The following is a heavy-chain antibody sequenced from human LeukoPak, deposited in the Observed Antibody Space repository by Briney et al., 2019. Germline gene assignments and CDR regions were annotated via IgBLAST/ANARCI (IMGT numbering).Heavy chain of an antibody. CDR3: AKSGYSYGYVDY. J-gene: IGHJ4*02. Sequence: PGRSLRLSCAASGFTFDDYAMHWVRQAPGKGLEWVSGISWNSGSIGYADSVKGRFTISRGNAKNSLYLQMNSLRAEDTALYYCAKSGYSYGYVDYWGQGTLVTVSS. CDR1: GFTFDDYA. CDR2: ISWNSGSI. V-gene: IGHV3-9*01. D-gene: IGHD5-18*01.